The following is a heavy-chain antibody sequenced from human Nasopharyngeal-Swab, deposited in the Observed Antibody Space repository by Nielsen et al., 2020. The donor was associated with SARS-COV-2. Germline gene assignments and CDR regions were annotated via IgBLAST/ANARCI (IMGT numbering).Heavy chain of an antibody. Sequence: GGFLRLSCAASGFTFSSYWMSWVRQAPGKGLEWVANIKQDGSEKYYVDSVKGRFTISRDNAKNSLYLQMNSLRAEDTAVYYCASSHYDFWSGYYLGVDYWGQGTLVTVSS. V-gene: IGHV3-7*01. CDR1: GFTFSSYW. CDR3: ASSHYDFWSGYYLGVDY. D-gene: IGHD3-3*01. J-gene: IGHJ4*02. CDR2: IKQDGSEK.